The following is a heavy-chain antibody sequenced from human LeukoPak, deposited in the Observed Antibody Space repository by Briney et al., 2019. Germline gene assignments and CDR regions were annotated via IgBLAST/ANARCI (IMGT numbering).Heavy chain of an antibody. J-gene: IGHJ4*02. D-gene: IGHD3-22*01. V-gene: IGHV4-59*01. CDR1: GGSISSYY. CDR3: ARVGIRYDSSGYRDY. Sequence: SETLSLTCTVSGGSISSYYWSWIRQPPGKGLEWIGYIYYSGSTNYNPSLKSRVTISVDTSKNQFSLKLSSVTAADTAVYYCARVGIRYDSSGYRDYWGQGTLVTVSS. CDR2: IYYSGST.